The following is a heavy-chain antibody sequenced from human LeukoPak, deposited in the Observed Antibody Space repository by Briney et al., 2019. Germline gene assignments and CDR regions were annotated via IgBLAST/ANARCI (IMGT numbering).Heavy chain of an antibody. J-gene: IGHJ6*02. V-gene: IGHV4-39*01. Sequence: SETLSLTCTVTGGPINGSSYYGACIRQPPGKGLEWIASIHDGGNTFYNPSLKSRVTISIDTSKKQFSLKLSSVTAADTAVYYCARAGYYYYSMDVWGQGTTVTVS. CDR1: GGPINGSSYY. D-gene: IGHD6-13*01. CDR3: ARAGYYYYSMDV. CDR2: IHDGGNT.